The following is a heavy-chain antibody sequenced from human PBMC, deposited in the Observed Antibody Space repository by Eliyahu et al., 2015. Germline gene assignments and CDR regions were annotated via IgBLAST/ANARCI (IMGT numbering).Heavy chain of an antibody. J-gene: IGHJ4*02. Sequence: EVQLVQSRAEVRKPGESXTXSCKASGFSFILYWISWVRQMPGKGLEWMGRIDPNDSYAKYSPSFQGQVRFSVDKSTNTAYLQWSSLKASDTAIYYCARHRPHHLDYWGQGTLVTVSS. V-gene: IGHV5-10-1*03. D-gene: IGHD1-14*01. CDR1: GFSFILYW. CDR2: IDPNDSYA. CDR3: ARHRPHHLDY.